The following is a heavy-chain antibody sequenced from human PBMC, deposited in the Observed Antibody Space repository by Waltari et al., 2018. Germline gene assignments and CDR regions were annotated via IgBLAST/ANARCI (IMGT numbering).Heavy chain of an antibody. CDR2: IQGRGGTT. CDR3: AKNPFYYDASGYGLTD. J-gene: IGHJ4*02. CDR1: GFTFSSYA. D-gene: IGHD3-22*01. Sequence: EVQLLESGGGLVQPGGSLRLSCEASGFTFSSYAMTWVRQAPGKGLELVSAIQGRGGTTYYADAVKVRFTISRDNSNNTLCLQMNSLRLEDTAIYYCAKNPFYYDASGYGLTDWGQGILVTVSS. V-gene: IGHV3-23*01.